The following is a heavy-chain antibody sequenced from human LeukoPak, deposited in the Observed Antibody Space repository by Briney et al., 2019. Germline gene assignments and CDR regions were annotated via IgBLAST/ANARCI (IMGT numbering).Heavy chain of an antibody. D-gene: IGHD4-17*01. J-gene: IGHJ4*02. V-gene: IGHV4-39*07. Sequence: PSETLSLTCTVSGGSISSSSYYWGWIRQPPGKGLEWIGSIYYSGSTYYNPSLKSRVTISVDTSKNQFSLKLSSVTAADTAVYYCARERDPPLRDFDYWGQGTLVTVSS. CDR2: IYYSGST. CDR1: GGSISSSSYY. CDR3: ARERDPPLRDFDY.